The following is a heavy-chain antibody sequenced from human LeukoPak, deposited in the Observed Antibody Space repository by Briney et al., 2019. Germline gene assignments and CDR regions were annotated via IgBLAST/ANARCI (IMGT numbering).Heavy chain of an antibody. CDR2: IRYDGSNK. CDR3: AKDSLNYDFWSGSLDI. V-gene: IGHV3-30*02. Sequence: PGGSLRLSCAASGFTFSSYGMHWVRQAPGKGLEWVAFIRYDGSNKYYADSVKGRFTISRDNSKNTLYLQMNSLRAEGTAVYYCAKDSLNYDFWSGSLDIWGQGTMVTVSS. D-gene: IGHD3-3*01. CDR1: GFTFSSYG. J-gene: IGHJ3*02.